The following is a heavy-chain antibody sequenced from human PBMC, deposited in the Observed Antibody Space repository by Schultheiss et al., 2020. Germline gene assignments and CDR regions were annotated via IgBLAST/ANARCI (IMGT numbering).Heavy chain of an antibody. J-gene: IGHJ4*02. CDR1: GDSVSSNSAA. V-gene: IGHV6-1*01. CDR3: ARMRSRVSSGYYYSKYYFDY. D-gene: IGHD3-22*01. Sequence: TLSLTCAISGDSVSSNSAAWNWIRQSPSRGLEWLGRTYYRSKWYNDYAVSVKSRITINPDTSKNQFSLQLNSVTPEDTAVYYCARMRSRVSSGYYYSKYYFDYWGQGTLVTVSS. CDR2: TYYRSKWYN.